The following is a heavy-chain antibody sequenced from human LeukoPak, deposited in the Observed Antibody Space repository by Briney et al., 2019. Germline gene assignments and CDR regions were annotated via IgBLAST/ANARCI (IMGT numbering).Heavy chain of an antibody. V-gene: IGHV4-34*01. CDR1: GGSFSGYY. D-gene: IGHD3-10*01. J-gene: IGHJ4*02. CDR2: INHSGST. CDR3: ARRGYYYGSGRYYNGIRNLLFDY. Sequence: SETLSLTCAVYGGSFSGYYLSWIRQPPGKGLEWIGEINHSGSTNYNPSLKSRVTISVDTSKNQFSLKLSSVTAADTAVYYCARRGYYYGSGRYYNGIRNLLFDYWGQGTLVTVSS.